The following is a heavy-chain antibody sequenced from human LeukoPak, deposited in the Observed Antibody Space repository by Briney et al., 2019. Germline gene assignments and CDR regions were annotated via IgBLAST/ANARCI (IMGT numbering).Heavy chain of an antibody. V-gene: IGHV4-61*02. CDR2: IYYSGST. Sequence: SETLSLTCTVSGGSISSGSYYWSWIRQPAGKGLEWIGRIYYSGSTNSNPSLKSRVTISVDTAENQFSLKLTSVTAADTAVYYCARTILAAGTWGEYFHLWGQGTLVTVSS. J-gene: IGHJ1*01. CDR1: GGSISSGSYY. CDR3: ARTILAAGTWGEYFHL. D-gene: IGHD6-13*01.